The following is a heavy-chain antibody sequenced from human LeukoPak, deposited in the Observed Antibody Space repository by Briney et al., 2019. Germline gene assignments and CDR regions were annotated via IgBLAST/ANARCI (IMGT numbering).Heavy chain of an antibody. CDR3: ASSQILYSSGWYVNY. D-gene: IGHD6-19*01. CDR1: GFTFSSYA. J-gene: IGHJ4*02. V-gene: IGHV3-23*01. Sequence: GGSLRLSCAASGFTFSSYAMSWVRQAPGKGLEWVSAISGSGGSTYYADSVKGRFTISRVNAKNSLYLQMNSLRAEDTAVYYCASSQILYSSGWYVNYWGQGTLVTVSS. CDR2: ISGSGGST.